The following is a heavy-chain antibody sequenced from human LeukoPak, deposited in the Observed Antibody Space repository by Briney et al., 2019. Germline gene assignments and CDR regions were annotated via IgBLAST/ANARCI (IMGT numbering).Heavy chain of an antibody. CDR2: IGTAGDT. V-gene: IGHV3-13*01. Sequence: GGSLRLSCAASGFTFSSYDMHWVRQATGKGLEWVSAIGTAGDTYYPGSVKGRFTISRENAKNSLYLQMNSLRAGDTAVYYCARGRYYYDSSGYYYFDYRGQGTLVTVSS. D-gene: IGHD3-22*01. J-gene: IGHJ4*02. CDR1: GFTFSSYD. CDR3: ARGRYYYDSSGYYYFDY.